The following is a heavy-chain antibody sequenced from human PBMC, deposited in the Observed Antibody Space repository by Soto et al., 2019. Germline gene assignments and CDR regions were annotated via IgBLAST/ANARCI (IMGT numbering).Heavy chain of an antibody. CDR3: ARGGEGYCSGGSCHWFDP. CDR1: GFTFSSYS. Sequence: EVQLVESGGGLVQPGGSLRLSCAASGFTFSSYSMNWVRQAPGKGLEWVSYISSSSSTIYYADSVKGRFTISRDNAKNSLYLQMNSLRDEDTAVYYCARGGEGYCSGGSCHWFDPWGQGTLVTVSS. CDR2: ISSSSSTI. D-gene: IGHD2-15*01. V-gene: IGHV3-48*02. J-gene: IGHJ5*02.